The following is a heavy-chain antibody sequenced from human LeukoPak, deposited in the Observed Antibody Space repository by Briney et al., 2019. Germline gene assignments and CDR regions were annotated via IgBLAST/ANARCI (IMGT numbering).Heavy chain of an antibody. D-gene: IGHD1-1*01. V-gene: IGHV1-2*06. CDR3: ARVSGTYDY. J-gene: IGHJ4*02. Sequence: ASVKVSCKASGYTFTGYYMHWVRQAPGQGLEGMGRINPNSGGTNYAQKFQGRATMTRDASISTAYMELSSLRSDDTAVYYCARVSGTYDYWGQGTLVTVSS. CDR1: GYTFTGYY. CDR2: INPNSGGT.